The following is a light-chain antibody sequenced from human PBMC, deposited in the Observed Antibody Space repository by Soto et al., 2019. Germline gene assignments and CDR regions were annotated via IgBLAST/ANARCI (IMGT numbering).Light chain of an antibody. V-gene: IGKV1-6*01. CDR1: QGIRND. Sequence: AIQMTQSPSSLSASVGDRVTITCRASQGIRNDLGWYQQKPGKAPNLLIYAASSLQSGVTSRCSGSGSGTDFTLTISSLQPEDFATYYCLQDYNYPYTFGQGTMLEIK. CDR3: LQDYNYPYT. CDR2: AAS. J-gene: IGKJ2*01.